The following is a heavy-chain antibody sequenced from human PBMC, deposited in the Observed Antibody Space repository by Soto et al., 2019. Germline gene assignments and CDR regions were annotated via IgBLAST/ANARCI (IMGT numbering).Heavy chain of an antibody. CDR1: GYTFTSYG. CDR2: ISAYNGNT. V-gene: IGHV1-18*01. J-gene: IGHJ6*02. CDR3: ARIVTLEIAALGSTTVGYYGLYV. Sequence: QVQLVQSGGEVKKPGASVKVSCKASGYTFTSYGISWVRQAPGQGLEWMGWISAYNGNTNYVQKFKGRVTMTTDTSTSTSYMERRSPRSDDTALYYCARIVTLEIAALGSTTVGYYGLYVWCQGTTVTVSS. D-gene: IGHD6-6*01.